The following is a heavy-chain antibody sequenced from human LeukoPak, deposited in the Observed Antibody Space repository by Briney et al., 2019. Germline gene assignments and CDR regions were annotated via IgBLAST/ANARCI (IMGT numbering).Heavy chain of an antibody. CDR2: ISGRGGST. CDR3: AKDGSP. Sequence: PGGSLRLSCAASGFTFSAYAMSWVRQAPGKGLEWVSGISGRGGSTYYTDSVKGRFTISRDNSRNTLYLHMSSLRAEDTAVYYCAKDGSPWGQGTLVTVSP. J-gene: IGHJ5*02. D-gene: IGHD1-26*01. CDR1: GFTFSAYA. V-gene: IGHV3-23*01.